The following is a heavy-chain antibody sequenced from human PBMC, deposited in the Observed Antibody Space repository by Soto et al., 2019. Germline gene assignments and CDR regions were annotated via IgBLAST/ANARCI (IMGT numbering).Heavy chain of an antibody. CDR3: TLSGGYSYADY. CDR2: IYWDDDK. V-gene: IGHV2-5*02. D-gene: IGHD5-18*01. CDR1: GFSLSSDRVG. Sequence: QITLKESGPTLVKPTQTLTLTCTFSGFSLSSDRVGVAWIRQPPGKALEWLALIYWDDDKRYSPSLKSRLTIRKDTSKNHVVLTMTNMDPVDTGTYYCTLSGGYSYADYWGQGTLVTVSS. J-gene: IGHJ4*02.